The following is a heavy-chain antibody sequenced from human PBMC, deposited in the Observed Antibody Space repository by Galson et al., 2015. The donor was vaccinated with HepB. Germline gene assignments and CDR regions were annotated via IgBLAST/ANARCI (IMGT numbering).Heavy chain of an antibody. Sequence: QSGAEVIKPGESLKISCKGSGYSFVTYWIGWVRQMPGKGLEWMGIIYPGDSDTRYSPSFQGQITISVDKSISTAYLQWSSLKASDSAIYYCARLNMTDALCLDYWGQGTLSTVSS. V-gene: IGHV5-51*01. CDR3: ARLNMTDALCLDY. J-gene: IGHJ4*02. D-gene: IGHD2-21*02. CDR2: IYPGDSDT. CDR1: GYSFVTYW.